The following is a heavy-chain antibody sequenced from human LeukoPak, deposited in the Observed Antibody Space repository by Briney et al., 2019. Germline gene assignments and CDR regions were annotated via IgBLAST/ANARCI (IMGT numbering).Heavy chain of an antibody. D-gene: IGHD3-16*01. Sequence: PGASLRLSCAASGFTFSSYAMSWVRQAPGKGLEWVSAISGSGGSTYYADSVKGRFTISRDNSKNTLYLQMNSLGAEDTAVYYCAKDWGDLSFYFDYWGQGTLVTVSS. J-gene: IGHJ4*02. V-gene: IGHV3-23*01. CDR2: ISGSGGST. CDR3: AKDWGDLSFYFDY. CDR1: GFTFSSYA.